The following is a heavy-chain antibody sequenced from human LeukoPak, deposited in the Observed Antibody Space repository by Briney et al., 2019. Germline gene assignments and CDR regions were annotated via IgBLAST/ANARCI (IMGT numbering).Heavy chain of an antibody. V-gene: IGHV4-59*01. Sequence: PSETLSLTCTVSGVSITNYYWSWIRQPPGKGLEWIGHVSYSGSTNYNPSLKSRITMSVDTSKNQSSLNLTSVTAADTAVYYCARAISMVRGLHHYYYYMDVWGEGTTVTVAS. CDR2: VSYSGST. J-gene: IGHJ6*03. CDR1: GVSITNYY. CDR3: ARAISMVRGLHHYYYYMDV. D-gene: IGHD3-10*01.